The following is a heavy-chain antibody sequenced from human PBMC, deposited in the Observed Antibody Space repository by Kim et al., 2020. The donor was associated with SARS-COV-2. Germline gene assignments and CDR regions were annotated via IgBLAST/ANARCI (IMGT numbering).Heavy chain of an antibody. V-gene: IGHV3-33*06. CDR2: IWYDGSNK. CDR1: GFTFSSYA. CDR3: AKDSYCSSTSCYRIDAFDI. J-gene: IGHJ3*02. D-gene: IGHD2-2*01. Sequence: GGSLRLSCAASGFTFSSYAMHWVRQAPGKGLEWVAVIWYDGSNKYYADSVKGRFTISRDNSKNTLYLQMNSLRAEDTAVYYCAKDSYCSSTSCYRIDAFDIWGQGTMVTVSS.